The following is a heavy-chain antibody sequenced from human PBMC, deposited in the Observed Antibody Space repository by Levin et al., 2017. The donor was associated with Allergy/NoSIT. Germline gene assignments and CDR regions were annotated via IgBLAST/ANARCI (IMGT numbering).Heavy chain of an antibody. V-gene: IGHV1-69*04. CDR3: ATDTVVVAANLPYFDF. J-gene: IGHJ4*02. CDR2: IVPMIDIQ. CDR1: GGTIGSHG. Sequence: ASVKVSCTTSGGTIGSHGISWVRQAPGQGFEWMGRIVPMIDIQNYAEKFQGRVSLTADKSTGTVYMEFSSLTFDDTAVYYCATDTVVVAANLPYFDFWGQGTLVTVSS. D-gene: IGHD2-15*01.